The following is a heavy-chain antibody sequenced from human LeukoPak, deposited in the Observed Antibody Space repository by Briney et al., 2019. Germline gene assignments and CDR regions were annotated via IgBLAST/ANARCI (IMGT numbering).Heavy chain of an antibody. CDR3: ARDRAAAGRDFDY. CDR1: GYSFTSYW. D-gene: IGHD6-13*01. Sequence: GASLQISCKGSGYSFTSYWIGWVRQMRGPRLEGMGWIRGYNYNTNYAQKLQGRVTMTTDTSTSTAYMELRSLRSDDAAVYYCARDRAAAGRDFDYWGQGTLVTVSS. J-gene: IGHJ4*02. V-gene: IGHV1-18*04. CDR2: IRGYNYNT.